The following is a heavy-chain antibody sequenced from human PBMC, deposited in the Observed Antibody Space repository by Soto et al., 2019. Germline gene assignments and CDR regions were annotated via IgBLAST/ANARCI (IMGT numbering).Heavy chain of an antibody. CDR2: INHSGST. Sequence: KPSETLSLTCAVYGGSFSGYYWSWIRQPPGKGLEWIGEINHSGSTNYNPSLKSRVTISVDTSKNQFSLKLSSVTAADTAVYYCARGPGPTKKYNWFDPWRQGTLVTVSS. J-gene: IGHJ5*02. CDR1: GGSFSGYY. V-gene: IGHV4-34*01. CDR3: ARGPGPTKKYNWFDP.